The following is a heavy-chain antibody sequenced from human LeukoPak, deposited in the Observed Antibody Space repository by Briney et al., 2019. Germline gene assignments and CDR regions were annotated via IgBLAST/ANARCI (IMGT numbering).Heavy chain of an antibody. CDR3: ASLIVIMPAAHLDSFDV. CDR1: GYTFTDYY. Sequence: ASVKVSCKASGYTFTDYYMHWVRQAPGQGLEWMGWIDPNNGGTNYAQKFQGRVTMTRDTSISTAYMVVSRLGSDDTAVYYCASLIVIMPAAHLDSFDVWGQGTMVTVSS. CDR2: IDPNNGGT. D-gene: IGHD2-8*01. J-gene: IGHJ3*01. V-gene: IGHV1-2*02.